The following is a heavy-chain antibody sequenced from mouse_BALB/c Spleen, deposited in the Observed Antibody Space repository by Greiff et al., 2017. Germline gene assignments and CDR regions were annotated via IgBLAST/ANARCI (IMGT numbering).Heavy chain of an antibody. Sequence: DVMLVESGGGLVQPGGSRKLSCAASGFTFSSFGMHWVRQAPEKGLEWVAYISSGSSTIYYADTVKGRFTISRDNPKNTLFLQMTSLRSEDTAMYYCARSILWYYYAMDYWGQGTSVTVSS. CDR3: ARSILWYYYAMDY. CDR1: GFTFSSFG. V-gene: IGHV5-17*02. CDR2: ISSGSSTI. D-gene: IGHD1-1*02. J-gene: IGHJ4*01.